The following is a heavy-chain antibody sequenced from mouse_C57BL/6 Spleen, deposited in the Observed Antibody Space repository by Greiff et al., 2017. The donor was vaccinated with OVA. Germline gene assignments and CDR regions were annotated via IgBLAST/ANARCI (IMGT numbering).Heavy chain of an antibody. D-gene: IGHD2-3*01. CDR1: GFTFSSYT. J-gene: IGHJ4*01. V-gene: IGHV5-9*01. Sequence: EVQRVESGGGLVKPGGSLKLSCAASGFTFSSYTMSWVRQTPEKRLEWVATISGGGGNTYYPDSVKGRFTISRDNAKNTLYLQMSSLRSEDTALYYCARRWLLLAMDYWGQGTSVTVSS. CDR2: ISGGGGNT. CDR3: ARRWLLLAMDY.